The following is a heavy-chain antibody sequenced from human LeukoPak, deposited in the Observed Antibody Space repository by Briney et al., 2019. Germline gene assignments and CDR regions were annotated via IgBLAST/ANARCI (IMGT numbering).Heavy chain of an antibody. Sequence: PSETLSLTCTVSGGSISSGSYYWSWIRQPAGKGLEWIGRIYTSGSTNYNPSLKSRVTISVDTSKNQFSLKLSSVTAADTAVYYCAGYCTNGVCYTASSDYWGQGTLVTVSS. CDR3: AGYCTNGVCYTASSDY. CDR2: IYTSGST. D-gene: IGHD2-8*01. V-gene: IGHV4-61*02. CDR1: GGSISSGSYY. J-gene: IGHJ4*02.